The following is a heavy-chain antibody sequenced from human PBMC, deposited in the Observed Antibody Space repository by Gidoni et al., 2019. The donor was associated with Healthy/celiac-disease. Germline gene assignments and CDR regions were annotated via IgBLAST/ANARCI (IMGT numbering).Heavy chain of an antibody. D-gene: IGHD6-19*01. V-gene: IGHV4-39*01. CDR1: GGSTSSSCYY. Sequence: QLQPQEPGPGLVKPSETLSITCTVSGGSTSSSCYYWGWIRQPPGKGLEWSGSIYYSGSTYYSPALKSRGTISVDTSKNPFSLKLSSGTAAYTAVYYCARQDRSGYSSGWFPFDYWGQGTLVTVSS. J-gene: IGHJ4*02. CDR3: ARQDRSGYSSGWFPFDY. CDR2: IYYSGST.